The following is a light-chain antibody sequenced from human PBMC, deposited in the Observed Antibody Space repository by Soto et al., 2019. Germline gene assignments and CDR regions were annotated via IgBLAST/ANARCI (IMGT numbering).Light chain of an antibody. CDR3: QTWGTGIQWV. Sequence: QPVLTQSPSASASLGASVKLTCTLSRGHSSYAIAWHQQQPEKGPRYLMKLNSDGSHTKGDGIPDRFSGSSSGAERYLTISGLQSEDEADYYCQTWGTGIQWVFGGGTKLTVL. CDR2: LNSDGSH. CDR1: RGHSSYA. J-gene: IGLJ3*02. V-gene: IGLV4-69*01.